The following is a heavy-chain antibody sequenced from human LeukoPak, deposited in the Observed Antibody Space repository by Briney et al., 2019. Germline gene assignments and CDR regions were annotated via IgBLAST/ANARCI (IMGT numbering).Heavy chain of an antibody. V-gene: IGHV3-48*04. J-gene: IGHJ4*02. CDR2: ISSSSSTI. D-gene: IGHD3-10*01. CDR3: ARDYGAL. CDR1: GFTFSSYA. Sequence: SGGSLRLSCAASGFTFSSYAMHWVRQAPGRGLEWVSYISSSSSTIYYADSVKGRFTISRDNAKNSLYLQMNSLRAEDTAVYYCARDYGALWGQGTLVTVSS.